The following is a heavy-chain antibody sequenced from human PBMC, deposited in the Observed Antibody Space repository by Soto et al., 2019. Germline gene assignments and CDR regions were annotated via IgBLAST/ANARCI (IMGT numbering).Heavy chain of an antibody. Sequence: QVQLVQSGAEVKKPGSSVKVSCQASGGTFNNFAFTWVRQAPGQGLEWLGGIMPVFHTTNIAQTFQDRITIIADDFTNTVYMEMTSLGFDDTAVYYCATATISPVSATLYHYGMDVWGRGTTVTVSS. CDR1: GGTFNNFA. D-gene: IGHD6-25*01. CDR3: ATATISPVSATLYHYGMDV. V-gene: IGHV1-69*01. J-gene: IGHJ6*02. CDR2: IMPVFHTT.